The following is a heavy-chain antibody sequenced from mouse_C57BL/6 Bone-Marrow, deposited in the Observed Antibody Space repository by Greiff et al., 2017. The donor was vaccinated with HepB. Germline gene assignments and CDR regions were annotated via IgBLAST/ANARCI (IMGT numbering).Heavy chain of an antibody. Sequence: EVKLVESGPGLVKPSQSLSLTCSVTGYSITSGYYWNWIRQFPGNKLEWMGYISYDGSNNYNPSLKNRISITRDTSKNQFFLKLNSVTTEDTATYYCARDTPYSAWFAYWGQGTLVTVSA. CDR3: ARDTPYSAWFAY. CDR2: ISYDGSN. J-gene: IGHJ3*01. V-gene: IGHV3-6*01. CDR1: GYSITSGYY. D-gene: IGHD1-1*01.